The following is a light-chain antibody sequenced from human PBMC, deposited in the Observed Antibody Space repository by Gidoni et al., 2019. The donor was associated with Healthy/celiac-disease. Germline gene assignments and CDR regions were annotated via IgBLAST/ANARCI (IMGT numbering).Light chain of an antibody. CDR2: GAS. CDR3: QQYGSSPYT. V-gene: IGKV3-20*01. CDR1: QSVSSSY. J-gene: IGKJ2*01. Sequence: EIVLTQSPGTVSLSPGERATLSCRPSQSVSSSYLSWYQQKPGQAPRLLIYGASSRATGIPDRFSGSGSGTDFTLTISRLEPEDFAVYYCQQYGSSPYTFGQGTKLEIK.